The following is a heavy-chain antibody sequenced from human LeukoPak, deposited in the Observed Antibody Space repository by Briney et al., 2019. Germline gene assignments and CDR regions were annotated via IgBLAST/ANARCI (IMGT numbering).Heavy chain of an antibody. D-gene: IGHD4-17*01. CDR2: IYYSGST. J-gene: IGHJ4*02. V-gene: IGHV4-31*03. CDR3: ARDSTVHGDYIF. CDR1: GGSISSGGYY. Sequence: SETLSLTCTVSGGSISSGGYYWSWIRQHPGKGLEWIGYIYYSGSTYYNPSLKSRVTISVDTSKNQFSLELSSVTAADTAVYYCARDSTVHGDYIFWGQGTLVTVSS.